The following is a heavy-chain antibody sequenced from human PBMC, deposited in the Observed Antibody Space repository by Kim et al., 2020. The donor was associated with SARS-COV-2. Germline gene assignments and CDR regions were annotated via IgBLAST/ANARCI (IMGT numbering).Heavy chain of an antibody. D-gene: IGHD5-18*01. CDR2: ITSGSYI. CDR1: GFTFSSFS. J-gene: IGHJ5*02. CDR3: ARGLDTAVVSGGYNWFDP. Sequence: GGSLRLSCAATGFTFSSFSMSWVRQAPGKGLEWVSSITSGSYIYYTDSVKGRFTISRDNAENSLFLQMNSLRAEDTAIYYCARGLDTAVVSGGYNWFDPWGQGTLVTVSS. V-gene: IGHV3-21*06.